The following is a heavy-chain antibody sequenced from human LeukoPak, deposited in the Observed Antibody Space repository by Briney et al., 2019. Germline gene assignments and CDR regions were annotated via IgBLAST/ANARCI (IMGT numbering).Heavy chain of an antibody. CDR3: ASPLHDYGDSGRAFDI. D-gene: IGHD4-17*01. Sequence: GGSLRLSCAASGFIFSTYNMNWVRQAPGKGLEWVSAISRGSGDIFYADSVRGRFTISRDISKNSLYLQMNSLRAEDTAVYYCASPLHDYGDSGRAFDIWGQGTMVTVSS. J-gene: IGHJ3*02. V-gene: IGHV3-21*01. CDR2: ISRGSGDI. CDR1: GFIFSTYN.